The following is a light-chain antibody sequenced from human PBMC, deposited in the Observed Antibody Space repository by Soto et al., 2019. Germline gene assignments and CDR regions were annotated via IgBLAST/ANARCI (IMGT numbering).Light chain of an antibody. CDR1: QSISSRY. CDR2: GAS. J-gene: IGKJ3*01. V-gene: IGKV3-20*01. Sequence: EIVLTQSPGTLSLSPGERATLSCRASQSISSRYLAWYQQKPGQAPRLLIYGASSRATGIPDRFSGSGSGTDFILTISRLEPEDFSVYYCQQYGSSFTFGPVTKVDIK. CDR3: QQYGSSFT.